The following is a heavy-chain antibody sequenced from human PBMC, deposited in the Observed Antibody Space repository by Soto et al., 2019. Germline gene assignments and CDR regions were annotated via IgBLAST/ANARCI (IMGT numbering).Heavy chain of an antibody. CDR3: ARGVGSSPPRY. D-gene: IGHD3-9*01. J-gene: IGHJ4*02. Sequence: SEPLSLTCTISAGSISVYCWSWIRHPPRQGLEWIGYVYDNGRPYYSPSLKSRVTISADTSKNQISLKLTSATAADTAVYYCARGVGSSPPRYWGRGTLVTVSS. V-gene: IGHV4-59*01. CDR1: AGSISVYC. CDR2: VYDNGRP.